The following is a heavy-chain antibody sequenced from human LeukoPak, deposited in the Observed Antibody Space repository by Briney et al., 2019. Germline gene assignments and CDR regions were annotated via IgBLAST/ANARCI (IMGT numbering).Heavy chain of an antibody. V-gene: IGHV3-7*03. Sequence: PGGSLRLSCAASGFTFSSSWMSWVRQAPGKGLEWVANIKQDGSEKYYVGSVKGRFAISRDNAKNSLYLQMDSPRAEDTAVYHCARDGPYSTSATHPPWGQGTLVTVSS. J-gene: IGHJ5*02. D-gene: IGHD6-6*01. CDR2: IKQDGSEK. CDR1: GFTFSSSW. CDR3: ARDGPYSTSATHPP.